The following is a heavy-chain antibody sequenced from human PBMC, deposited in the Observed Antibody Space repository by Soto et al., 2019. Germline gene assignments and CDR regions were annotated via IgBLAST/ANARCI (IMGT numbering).Heavy chain of an antibody. J-gene: IGHJ5*02. D-gene: IGHD3-10*01. CDR1: GGSISSYY. Sequence: SVTLSLTCTVSGGSISSYYWSWIRQPPGKGLEWIGYIYYSGSTNYNPSLKSRVTISVDTSKNQFSLKLSSVTAADTAVYYCARLLYGSGSWCDPWGQGTLVTVS. V-gene: IGHV4-59*08. CDR3: ARLLYGSGSWCDP. CDR2: IYYSGST.